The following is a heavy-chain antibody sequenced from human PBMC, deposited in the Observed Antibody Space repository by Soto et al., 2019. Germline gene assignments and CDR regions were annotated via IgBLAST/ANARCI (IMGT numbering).Heavy chain of an antibody. V-gene: IGHV3-30-3*01. CDR2: ISYDGSNK. J-gene: IGHJ4*02. CDR3: ARDGNYFDSSGYFGIDY. CDR1: GFTFSSYT. D-gene: IGHD3-22*01. Sequence: GGSLRLSCAASGFTFSSYTMHWVRQAPGKGLEWVAVISYDGSNKYYADSVKGRFTISRDSSKNTLYLQMNSLRPEDTAVYYCARDGNYFDSSGYFGIDYWGQGTLVTVSS.